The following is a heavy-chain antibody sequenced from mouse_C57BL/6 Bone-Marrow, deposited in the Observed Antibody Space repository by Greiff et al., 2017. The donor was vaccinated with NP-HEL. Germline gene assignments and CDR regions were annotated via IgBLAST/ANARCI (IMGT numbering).Heavy chain of an antibody. Sequence: VKLEESGPGLVQPSQCLSISCTVSGFSLTSYGVHWVRQSPGKGLEWLGVIWSGGSTDYYAAFISRLSISKDNYQSQVFFKMNILHADDTAIYYGARSYDGYPSSWGQGTTLTVSS. CDR2: IWSGGST. D-gene: IGHD2-3*01. CDR1: GFSLTSYG. V-gene: IGHV2-2*01. J-gene: IGHJ2*01. CDR3: ARSYDGYPSS.